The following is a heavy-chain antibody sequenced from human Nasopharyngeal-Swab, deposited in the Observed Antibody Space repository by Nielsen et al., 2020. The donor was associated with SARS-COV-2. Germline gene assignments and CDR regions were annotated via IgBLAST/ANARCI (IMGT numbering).Heavy chain of an antibody. CDR3: ARNLGDNGSGWS. D-gene: IGHD6-19*01. CDR1: GGTFSSHV. Sequence: SVKVSCKTSGGTFSSHVINWVRQAPGQGLEWMGRIIPIVGTPNYAQKFQDRVTITADKSTTTGYMELSSLRSEDTAVYYCARNLGDNGSGWSWGQGTLVTVSS. CDR2: IIPIVGTP. J-gene: IGHJ4*02. V-gene: IGHV1-69*04.